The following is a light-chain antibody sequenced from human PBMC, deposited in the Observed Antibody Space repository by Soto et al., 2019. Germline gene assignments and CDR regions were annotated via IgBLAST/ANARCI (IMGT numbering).Light chain of an antibody. Sequence: QSVLTQPPSVSGAPGLRVTISCTGSSSNIGAGYDVHWYQQLPGTAPKLLIYGNSNRPSGVPDRFSGSKSGTSASLAITGLQAEDEADYYCQSYDSGYVFGTGTKVTVL. CDR1: SSNIGAGYD. CDR3: QSYDSGYV. V-gene: IGLV1-40*01. J-gene: IGLJ1*01. CDR2: GNS.